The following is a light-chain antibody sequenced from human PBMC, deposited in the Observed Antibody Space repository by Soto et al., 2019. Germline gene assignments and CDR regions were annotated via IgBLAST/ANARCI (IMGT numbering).Light chain of an antibody. Sequence: NFMLTQPHAVSGAPGKTVTISCTGSGGSIATNYVQWHQQRPGSAPTTVICEDDKRPAGVPDRFSGSIERSSNSASLIISGLKTEDEADYYCQSHDSTNVVFGRGTKLTVL. CDR1: GGSIATNY. V-gene: IGLV6-57*02. J-gene: IGLJ2*01. CDR3: QSHDSTNVV. CDR2: EDD.